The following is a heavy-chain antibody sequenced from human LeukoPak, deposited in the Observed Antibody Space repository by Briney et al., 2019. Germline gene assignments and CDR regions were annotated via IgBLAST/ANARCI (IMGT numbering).Heavy chain of an antibody. CDR2: IYYSGST. J-gene: IGHJ6*03. CDR3: ARGVVVTERNYYYYMDV. Sequence: SETLSLTCTVSGGSISSYYWSWIRQPPGKGLEWIGYIYYSGSTNYNPSLKSRVTMSVDTSKNQFSLKLSSVTAADTAVYYCARGVVVTERNYYYYMDVWGKGTTVTISS. D-gene: IGHD3-22*01. CDR1: GGSISSYY. V-gene: IGHV4-59*12.